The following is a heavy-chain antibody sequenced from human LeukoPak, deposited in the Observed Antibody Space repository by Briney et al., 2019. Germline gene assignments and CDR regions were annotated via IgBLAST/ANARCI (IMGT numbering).Heavy chain of an antibody. CDR2: ISSSGSTI. Sequence: GGSLRRSCAASGFTFSSYEMNWVRQAPGKGLEWVSYISSSGSTIYYADSVKGRFTMSRDNAKNSLYLQMNSLRAEDTAVYYCAELGITMIGGVWGKGTTVTISS. D-gene: IGHD3-10*02. V-gene: IGHV3-48*03. CDR1: GFTFSSYE. CDR3: AELGITMIGGV. J-gene: IGHJ6*04.